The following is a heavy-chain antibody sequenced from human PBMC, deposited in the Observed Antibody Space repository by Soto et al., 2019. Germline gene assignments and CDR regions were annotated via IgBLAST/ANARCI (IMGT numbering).Heavy chain of an antibody. CDR3: ARDSKNYYYMDV. CDR2: IWYDGSNK. CDR1: GFTFSSYG. Sequence: GGSLRLSCAASGFTFSSYGMHWVRQAPGKGLEWVAVIWYDGSNKYYADSVKGRFTISRDNSKNTLYLQMNSLRAEDTAVYYCARDSKNYYYMDVWGKGTTVTVSS. V-gene: IGHV3-33*01. J-gene: IGHJ6*03.